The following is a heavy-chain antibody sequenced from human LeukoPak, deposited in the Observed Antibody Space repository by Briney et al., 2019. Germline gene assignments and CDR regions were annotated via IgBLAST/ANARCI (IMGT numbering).Heavy chain of an antibody. Sequence: PGGSLRLSCAASGFTFSSHAMSWVRQAPGKGLEWVSAISGSGGSTYYADSVKGRFTISRDNSKNTLYLQMNSLRAEDTAVYYCASPYYYDSSGYYYPDWWGQGTLVTVSS. CDR3: ASPYYYDSSGYYYPDW. CDR1: GFTFSSHA. CDR2: ISGSGGST. D-gene: IGHD3-22*01. V-gene: IGHV3-23*01. J-gene: IGHJ4*02.